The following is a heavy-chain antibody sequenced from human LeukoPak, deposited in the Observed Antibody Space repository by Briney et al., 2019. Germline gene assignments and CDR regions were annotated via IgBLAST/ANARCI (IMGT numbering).Heavy chain of an antibody. CDR3: AYSSGEGGPYDAFDI. CDR1: GYMFTSFW. CDR2: IYPSDSDT. D-gene: IGHD3-22*01. Sequence: GESLKISCKGSGYMFTSFWIAWVRQMPGKGLECMGVIYPSDSDTKYSPSFQGQVTISADRSINTAYLQWSSLKASDTAMYYCAYSSGEGGPYDAFDIWGQGTLVTVSS. V-gene: IGHV5-51*01. J-gene: IGHJ3*02.